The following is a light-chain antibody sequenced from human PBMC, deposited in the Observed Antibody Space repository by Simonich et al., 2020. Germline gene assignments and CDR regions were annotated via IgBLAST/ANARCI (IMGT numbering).Light chain of an antibody. J-gene: IGLJ2*01. CDR3: SSYTSSSTLV. V-gene: IGLV2-14*02. CDR1: SSDVGSYNL. Sequence: QSALTQPASVSGSPGQAITISCTGTSSDVGSYNLASWYQQHPGKAPKLMVYEVSKRPSGVSNRFTGAKSGNTASLTISGLQAEDEADYYCSSYTSSSTLVFGGGTKLTVL. CDR2: EVS.